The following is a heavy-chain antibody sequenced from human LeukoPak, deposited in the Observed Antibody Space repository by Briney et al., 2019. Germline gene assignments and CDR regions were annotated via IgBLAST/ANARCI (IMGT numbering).Heavy chain of an antibody. CDR1: GGSINYYY. J-gene: IGHJ4*02. CDR2: IYYSGGT. CDR3: ARDRPSYDILTGYLPPTDY. V-gene: IGHV4-59*01. D-gene: IGHD3-9*01. Sequence: PSETLSLTCTVSGGSINYYYWMWIRQPPGKGLEWIGYIYYSGGTHYNPSLKSRVTMLVDTSKNQFSLKLTAVTAADTAVYYCARDRPSYDILTGYLPPTDYWGQGTLVTVSS.